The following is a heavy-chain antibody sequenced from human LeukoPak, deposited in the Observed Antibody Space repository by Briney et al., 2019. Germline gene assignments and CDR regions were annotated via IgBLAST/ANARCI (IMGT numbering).Heavy chain of an antibody. CDR1: GYTFTSYA. CDR2: INAGNGNT. V-gene: IGHV1-3*01. CDR3: ASRGSIAARPELYYYSSGMDV. Sequence: ASVKVSCKASGYTFTSYAMHWVRQAPGQRLEWMGWINAGNGNTKYSQKFQGRVTITRDTSASTAYMELSSLRSEDTAVYYCASRGSIAARPELYYYSSGMDVWGQGTRSPSP. D-gene: IGHD6-6*01. J-gene: IGHJ6*02.